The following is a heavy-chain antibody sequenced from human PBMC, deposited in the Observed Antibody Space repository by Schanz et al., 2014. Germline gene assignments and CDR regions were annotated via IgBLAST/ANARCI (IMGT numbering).Heavy chain of an antibody. CDR1: GFTFISYD. Sequence: QVQLVESGGGVVQPGRSLRLSCAASGFTFISYDIHWVRQAPGKGLEWVAVIRYDGRNKNFVESVKGRFTISRDNLKNTVYLQMNSLRAGDTAVYYCVRDLGGDQTDYWGQGTLVTVSS. CDR2: IRYDGRNK. V-gene: IGHV3-33*01. D-gene: IGHD4-17*01. J-gene: IGHJ4*02. CDR3: VRDLGGDQTDY.